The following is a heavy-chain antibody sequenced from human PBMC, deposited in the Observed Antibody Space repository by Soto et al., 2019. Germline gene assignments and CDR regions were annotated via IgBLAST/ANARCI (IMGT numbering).Heavy chain of an antibody. CDR2: IYHSGST. J-gene: IGHJ6*02. Sequence: QVQLQESGPGLVKPSGTLSLTCAVSGGSISSSNWWSWVRQPPGKGLEWIGEIYHSGSTNYNPSLKRRVTISVDKSKNQFSLKLSSVTAADTAVYYCARWIQLWWDYYYYYGMDVWGQGTTVTVSS. CDR3: ARWIQLWWDYYYYYGMDV. CDR1: GGSISSSNW. D-gene: IGHD5-18*01. V-gene: IGHV4-4*02.